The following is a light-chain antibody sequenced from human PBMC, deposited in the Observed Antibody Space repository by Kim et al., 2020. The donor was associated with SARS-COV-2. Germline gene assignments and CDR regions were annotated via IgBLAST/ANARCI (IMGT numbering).Light chain of an antibody. J-gene: IGKJ4*01. V-gene: IGKV1-8*01. Sequence: PGDRVTFTVRATHLISSSVAGYHKKPGKAPKRLIYGASTWQSGVPSRFTASGSGTDFTLTISHLQSEDLATYYCQQYFNGTLTFGGGTKVDIK. CDR1: HLISSS. CDR3: QQYFNGTLT. CDR2: GAS.